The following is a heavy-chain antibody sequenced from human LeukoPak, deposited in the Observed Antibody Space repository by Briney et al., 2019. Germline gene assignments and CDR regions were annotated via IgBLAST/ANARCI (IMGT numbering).Heavy chain of an antibody. J-gene: IGHJ5*02. V-gene: IGHV4-61*01. Sequence: PSETLSLTCTVSGGSISSGSYYWSWIRQPPGKGLEWIGYIYYSGSTNYNPSLKSRVTISVDTSKNQFSLKLSSVTAADTAVYYCARRITMVRGVRGSNWFDPWGQGTLVTVSS. D-gene: IGHD3-10*01. CDR2: IYYSGST. CDR1: GGSISSGSYY. CDR3: ARRITMVRGVRGSNWFDP.